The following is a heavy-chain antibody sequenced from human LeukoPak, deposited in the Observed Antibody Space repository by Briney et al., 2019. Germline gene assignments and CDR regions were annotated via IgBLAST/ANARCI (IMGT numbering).Heavy chain of an antibody. CDR2: ISSSSSYI. CDR1: GFTFSNYW. D-gene: IGHD6-13*01. J-gene: IGHJ4*02. Sequence: GGTLRLSCAASGFTFSNYWMHWVRQAPGKGLEWVSSISSSSSYIYYADSVKGRFTISRDNAKNSLYLQMNSLRTEDTAVYFCARDSYSSSRNDYWGQGTLVTVSS. V-gene: IGHV3-21*01. CDR3: ARDSYSSSRNDY.